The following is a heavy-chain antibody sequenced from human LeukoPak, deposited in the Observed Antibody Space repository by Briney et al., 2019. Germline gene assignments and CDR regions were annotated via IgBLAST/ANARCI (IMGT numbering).Heavy chain of an antibody. CDR1: GFTFSSYG. D-gene: IGHD3-22*01. Sequence: PGGSLRLSCAASGFTFSSYGMHWVRQAPGKGLEWVAVISYDGSNKYYADSVKGRFTISRDNSKNTLYLQMNSLRAEDTAVYYCAKDYYYYDSSGYYPSYYYYYMDVWGKGTTVTVSS. CDR3: AKDYYYYDSSGYYPSYYYYYMDV. J-gene: IGHJ6*03. V-gene: IGHV3-30*18. CDR2: ISYDGSNK.